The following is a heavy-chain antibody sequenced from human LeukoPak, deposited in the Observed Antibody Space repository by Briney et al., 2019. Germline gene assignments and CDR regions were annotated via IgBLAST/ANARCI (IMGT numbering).Heavy chain of an antibody. Sequence: GGSLRLSCAASGFTFSTYWMSWVRQAPGKGLEWVANIRQDGSDKYYVDSVKGRFTISRDNAKNSLYLEMDSLRAEDTAVYYCVRMYTNNWLSWYWGQGTLVTVSS. CDR3: VRMYTNNWLSWY. CDR2: IRQDGSDK. CDR1: GFTFSTYW. D-gene: IGHD6-13*01. J-gene: IGHJ4*02. V-gene: IGHV3-7*04.